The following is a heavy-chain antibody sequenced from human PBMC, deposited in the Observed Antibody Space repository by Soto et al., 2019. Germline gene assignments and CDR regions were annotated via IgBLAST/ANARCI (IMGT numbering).Heavy chain of an antibody. J-gene: IGHJ6*02. CDR1: GGSISSYY. D-gene: IGHD6-19*01. Sequence: PSETLSLTCTVSGGSISSYYWSWIRQPAGKGLEWIGRIYTSGSTNYNPSLKSRVTMSVDTSKNQFSLRLTFVSAADTAMYFCARELAVAGSPSSGLDVWGQGTTVTVSS. V-gene: IGHV4-4*07. CDR3: ARELAVAGSPSSGLDV. CDR2: IYTSGST.